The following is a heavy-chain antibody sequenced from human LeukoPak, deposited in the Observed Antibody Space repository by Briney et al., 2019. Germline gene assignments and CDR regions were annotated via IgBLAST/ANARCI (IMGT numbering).Heavy chain of an antibody. Sequence: PGGSLRLSCAASGFTFSSYGMHWVRQAPGKGLEWVAVISYDGSNKYYADSVKGRFTISRDNSKNTLYLQMNSLRAEDTAVYYCAKPARDCSSTSCYAFGYFQHWGQGTLVTVSS. V-gene: IGHV3-30*18. D-gene: IGHD2-2*01. J-gene: IGHJ1*01. CDR2: ISYDGSNK. CDR3: AKPARDCSSTSCYAFGYFQH. CDR1: GFTFSSYG.